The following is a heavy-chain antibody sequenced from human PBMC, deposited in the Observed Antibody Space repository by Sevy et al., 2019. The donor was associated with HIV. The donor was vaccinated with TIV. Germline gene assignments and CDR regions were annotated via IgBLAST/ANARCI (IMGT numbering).Heavy chain of an antibody. Sequence: GGSLRLSCAASGFTFSDYAMHWVRQAPGKGLEWVAVISYDGSNKYSADSMKGRFTISRDNSKNTLYLQMNGLRAEDTAVYYCARDAVDFWGGPGYWGQGTLVTVSS. CDR1: GFTFSDYA. D-gene: IGHD3-3*01. CDR3: ARDAVDFWGGPGY. CDR2: ISYDGSNK. V-gene: IGHV3-30-3*01. J-gene: IGHJ4*02.